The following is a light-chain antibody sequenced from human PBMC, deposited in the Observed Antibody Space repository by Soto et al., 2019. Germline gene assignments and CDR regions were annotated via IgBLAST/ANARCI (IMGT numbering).Light chain of an antibody. CDR1: QDVSSN. Sequence: EMVVTQSPATLSVSPGERATLSCRASQDVSSNLAWYQQKPGQAPSLLIYGASGRATGIPERFSGSGSGTDFSLTISRLEPEDSAVYYCQQYGSSLLTFGGGTKVDIK. J-gene: IGKJ4*01. CDR3: QQYGSSLLT. CDR2: GAS. V-gene: IGKV3-20*01.